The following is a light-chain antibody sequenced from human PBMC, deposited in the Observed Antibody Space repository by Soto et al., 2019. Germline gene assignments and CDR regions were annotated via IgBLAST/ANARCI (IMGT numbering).Light chain of an antibody. CDR2: DVS. CDR3: SSYTSSSSYNYV. Sequence: QSALTQPASVSGSPGQSITISCTGTRSDVGGYNYVSWYQQHPGKAPKLMIYDVSNRPSGVSNRFSGSKSGNTASLTISGLQAEDEADYYCSSYTSSSSYNYVFGTGTKVT. CDR1: RSDVGGYNY. V-gene: IGLV2-14*01. J-gene: IGLJ1*01.